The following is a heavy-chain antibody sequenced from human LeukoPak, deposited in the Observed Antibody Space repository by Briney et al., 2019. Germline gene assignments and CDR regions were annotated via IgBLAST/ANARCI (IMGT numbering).Heavy chain of an antibody. CDR3: ARVPLGYCSSTSCYRGYFQH. J-gene: IGHJ1*01. CDR2: INHSGST. D-gene: IGHD2-2*02. CDR1: GGCFSGYY. V-gene: IGHV4-34*01. Sequence: SETLSLTCAVYGGCFSGYYWSWIRQPPGKGLEWIGEINHSGSTNYNPSLKSRVTISVDTSKNQFSLKLSSVTAADTAVYYCARVPLGYCSSTSCYRGYFQHWGQGTLVTVSS.